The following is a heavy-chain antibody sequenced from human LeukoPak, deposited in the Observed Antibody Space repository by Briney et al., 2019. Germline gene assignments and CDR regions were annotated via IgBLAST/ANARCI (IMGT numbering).Heavy chain of an antibody. CDR1: VGSFSGYY. J-gene: IGHJ6*03. Sequence: KPSETLSLSCEVYVGSFSGYYWIWIRQPPGKGLEWIGEINHSGNTNHNPSLRSRVTISVDTSKNQFSLKLNSVTAADTAVYYCARGQSNSPHGGYYNMDVWGRGTPVTVSS. CDR3: ARGQSNSPHGGYYNMDV. V-gene: IGHV4-34*01. D-gene: IGHD4-11*01. CDR2: INHSGNT.